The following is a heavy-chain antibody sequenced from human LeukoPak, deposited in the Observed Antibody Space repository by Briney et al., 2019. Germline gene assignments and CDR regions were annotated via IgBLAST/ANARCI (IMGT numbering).Heavy chain of an antibody. J-gene: IGHJ6*03. CDR1: GYTFGTHW. CDR2: INPSGGST. Sequence: ASVKVSCKASGYTFGTHWMHWVRQAPGQGLEWMGIINPSGGSTSYAQKFQGRVTMTRDMSTSTVYMELSSLRSEDTAVYYCAREGYGDYVGPLDYMDVWGKGTTVTVSS. CDR3: AREGYGDYVGPLDYMDV. D-gene: IGHD4-17*01. V-gene: IGHV1-46*01.